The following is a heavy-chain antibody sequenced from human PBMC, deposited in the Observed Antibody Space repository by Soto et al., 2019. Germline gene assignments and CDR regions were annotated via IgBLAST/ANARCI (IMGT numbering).Heavy chain of an antibody. CDR2: IYSGGST. Sequence: GGSLRLSCAASGFTVSSNYMSWVRQAPGKGLEWVSVIYSGGSTYYADSVKGRFTISRDNSKNTLYLQMNSLRAEDTAVYYCARVRYNWNPAGVWGKGTTVTVSS. J-gene: IGHJ6*04. V-gene: IGHV3-66*01. CDR3: ARVRYNWNPAGV. CDR1: GFTVSSNY. D-gene: IGHD1-20*01.